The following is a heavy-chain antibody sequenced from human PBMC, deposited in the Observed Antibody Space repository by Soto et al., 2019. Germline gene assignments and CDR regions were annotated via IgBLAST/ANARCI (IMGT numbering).Heavy chain of an antibody. CDR2: IYYSGST. CDR3: ARLGYSYGSKGY. Sequence: SETLSLTCTVSGGSISSSSYYWGWIRQPPGKGLEWIGSIYYSGSTYYNPSLKSRVTISVDTSKNQFSLKLSSVTAADTAVYNCARLGYSYGSKGYWGQGTLVTVSS. CDR1: GGSISSSSYY. J-gene: IGHJ4*02. V-gene: IGHV4-39*01. D-gene: IGHD5-18*01.